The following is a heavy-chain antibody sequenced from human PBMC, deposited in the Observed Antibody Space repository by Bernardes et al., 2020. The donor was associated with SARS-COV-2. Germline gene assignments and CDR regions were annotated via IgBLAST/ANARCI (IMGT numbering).Heavy chain of an antibody. CDR2: IYYSGST. Sequence: SETLSLTCTVSGGSISSGGYYWSWIRQHPGKGLEWIGYIYYSGSTYYNPSLKSRVTISVDTSKNQFSLKLSSVTAADTAVYYCARVKKIVVVTAVQGWFDPWGQGTLVTVSS. CDR1: GGSISSGGYY. J-gene: IGHJ5*02. V-gene: IGHV4-31*03. D-gene: IGHD2-21*02. CDR3: ARVKKIVVVTAVQGWFDP.